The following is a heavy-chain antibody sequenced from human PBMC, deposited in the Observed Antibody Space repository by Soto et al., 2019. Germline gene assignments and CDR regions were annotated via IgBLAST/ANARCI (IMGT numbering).Heavy chain of an antibody. J-gene: IGHJ4*02. CDR2: IYSGGST. D-gene: IGHD6-19*01. CDR1: GFTFSSYG. Sequence: QVQLVESGGGVVQPGRSLRLSCAASGFTFSSYGMHWVRQAPGKGLEWVAVIYSGGSTYYADSVKGRFTISRDNSKNTLYLQMNSLRAEDTAVYYCARAYSSGWDYWGQGTLVTVSS. V-gene: IGHV3-NL1*01. CDR3: ARAYSSGWDY.